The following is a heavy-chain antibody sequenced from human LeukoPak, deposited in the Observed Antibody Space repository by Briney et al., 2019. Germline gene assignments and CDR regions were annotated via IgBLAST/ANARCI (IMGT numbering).Heavy chain of an antibody. J-gene: IGHJ6*03. CDR3: ARHEVGSSSWYIYYYYYMDV. CDR1: GFSISSSSYY. CDR2: IYYSGST. D-gene: IGHD6-13*01. Sequence: SESLSLTCTVSGFSISSSSYYWGWIRQPPGKGLEWIGSIYYSGSTYYNPSLKSRVTISVDTSKNKFSLKLSSVTAADTAVYYCARHEVGSSSWYIYYYYYMDVWGKGTTVTVSS. V-gene: IGHV4-39*01.